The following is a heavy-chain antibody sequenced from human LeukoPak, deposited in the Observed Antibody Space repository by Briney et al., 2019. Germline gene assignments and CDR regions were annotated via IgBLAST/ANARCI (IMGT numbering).Heavy chain of an antibody. V-gene: IGHV4-34*01. CDR3: ARGQGRYYYDSSGYNSD. CDR1: GGSFSGYY. D-gene: IGHD3-22*01. J-gene: IGHJ4*02. CDR2: INHSGST. Sequence: SETLSLTCAVYGGSFSGYYWSWIRQPPRKGLEWIGEINHSGSTNYNPSLKSRVTISVDTSKNQFSLKLSSVTAADTAVYYCARGQGRYYYDSSGYNSDWGQGTLVTVSS.